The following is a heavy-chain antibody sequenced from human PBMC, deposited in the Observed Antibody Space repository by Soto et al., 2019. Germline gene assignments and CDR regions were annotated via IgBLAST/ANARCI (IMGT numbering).Heavy chain of an antibody. CDR3: ARVYCSGGSCYYYYGMGV. D-gene: IGHD2-15*01. J-gene: IGHJ6*02. CDR1: GGTFSSYA. Sequence: QVQLVQSGAEVKKPGSSVKVSCKASGGTFSSYAISWVRQAPGQGLEWMGGIIPIFGTANYAQKFQGRVTITADESTSTAYMELSSLRSEDTAVYYCARVYCSGGSCYYYYGMGVWGQGTTVTVSS. V-gene: IGHV1-69*01. CDR2: IIPIFGTA.